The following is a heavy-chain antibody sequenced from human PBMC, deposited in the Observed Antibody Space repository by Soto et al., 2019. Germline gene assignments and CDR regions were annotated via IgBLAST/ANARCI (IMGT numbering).Heavy chain of an antibody. J-gene: IGHJ4*02. CDR1: GFTFTRYS. CDR2: ISSTTNYI. Sequence: PGGSLRLSCAASGFTFTRYSINWVRQAPGKGLEWVSSISSTTNYIYYGDSMKGRFTISRDNAKNSLYLEMNSLRAEDTAVYYCARESEDLTSNFDYRGQGTLVTVSS. V-gene: IGHV3-21*06. CDR3: ARESEDLTSNFDY.